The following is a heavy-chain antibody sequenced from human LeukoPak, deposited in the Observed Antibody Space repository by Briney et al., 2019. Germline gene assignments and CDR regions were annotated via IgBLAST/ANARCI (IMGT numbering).Heavy chain of an antibody. CDR3: ARVPPSTGTTFLFDY. Sequence: MASETLSLTCTVSGGSISSGGYYWSWIRQHPGKGLEWIGYIYYSGSTYYNPSLKSRVTISVDTSKNQFSLKLSSVTAADTAVYYCARVPPSTGTTFLFDYWGQGTLVTVSS. D-gene: IGHD1-7*01. CDR1: GGSISSGGYY. V-gene: IGHV4-31*03. CDR2: IYYSGST. J-gene: IGHJ4*02.